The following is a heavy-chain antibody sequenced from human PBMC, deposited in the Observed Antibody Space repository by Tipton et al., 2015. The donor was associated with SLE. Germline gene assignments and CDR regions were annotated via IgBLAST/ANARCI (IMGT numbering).Heavy chain of an antibody. CDR2: ISSSGSTI. Sequence: SLRLSCAASGFTFSSYEMNWVRQAPGKGLEWVSYISSSGSTIYYADSVKGRFTISRDNAKNPLYLQMNSLRAEDTAVYYCARAPSIFGPIWYWGQGTLVTVSS. V-gene: IGHV3-48*03. D-gene: IGHD3-3*02. CDR3: ARAPSIFGPIWY. CDR1: GFTFSSYE. J-gene: IGHJ4*02.